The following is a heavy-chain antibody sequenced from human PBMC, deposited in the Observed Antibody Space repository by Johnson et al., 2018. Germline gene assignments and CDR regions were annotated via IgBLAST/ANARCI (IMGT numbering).Heavy chain of an antibody. J-gene: IGHJ4*02. CDR2: ISWDGGRT. CDR3: AKDIGGYGSGSPFDY. Sequence: VQLVQSGGVVVQPGGSLRLSCAASGFTFDDYTMHWVRQAPGKGLEWVSRISWDGGRTYYADSVRGRFTISRDNSKNSLYLQMNSLRTEDTALYYCAKDIGGYGSGSPFDYWGQGTLVTVSS. D-gene: IGHD3-10*01. CDR1: GFTFDDYT. V-gene: IGHV3-43*01.